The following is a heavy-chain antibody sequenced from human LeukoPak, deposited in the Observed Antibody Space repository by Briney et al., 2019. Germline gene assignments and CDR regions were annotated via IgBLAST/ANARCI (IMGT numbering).Heavy chain of an antibody. Sequence: PSETLSLTCTVSGGSISSSSYYWGWIRQPPGKGLEWIGSIYYSGSTYYNPSLKSRVTISVDTSKNQFSLKLSSVTAADTAVYYCARGSRVGSHHPKFDPWGQGTLVTVSS. V-gene: IGHV4-39*07. CDR2: IYYSGST. J-gene: IGHJ5*02. D-gene: IGHD1-26*01. CDR3: ARGSRVGSHHPKFDP. CDR1: GGSISSSSYY.